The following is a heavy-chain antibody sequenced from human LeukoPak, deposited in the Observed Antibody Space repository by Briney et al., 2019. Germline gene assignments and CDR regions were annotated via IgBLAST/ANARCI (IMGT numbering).Heavy chain of an antibody. Sequence: PGGSLRLSCAASGFTFSSYGMHWVRQAPGKGLEWVAVISYDGSNKYYADSVKGQFTISRDNSKNTLYLQMNSLRAEDTAVYYCARDGRELDYWGQGTLVTVSS. V-gene: IGHV3-30*03. J-gene: IGHJ4*02. CDR1: GFTFSSYG. D-gene: IGHD1-26*01. CDR2: ISYDGSNK. CDR3: ARDGRELDY.